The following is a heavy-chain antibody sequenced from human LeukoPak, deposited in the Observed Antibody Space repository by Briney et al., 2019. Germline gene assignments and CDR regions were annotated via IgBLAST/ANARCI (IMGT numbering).Heavy chain of an antibody. D-gene: IGHD6-13*01. CDR3: ARYGSIVAAGTFDY. CDR1: GFTFSRFW. CDR2: VKEDGSEK. J-gene: IGHJ4*02. V-gene: IGHV3-7*04. Sequence: PGGSLRLSCAASGFTFSRFWMSWVRQALGKGLEWVANVKEDGSEKYYVDSVKGRFTISRDNAKNSLYLQMNSLRAEDTAVYYCARYGSIVAAGTFDYWGQGTLVTVSS.